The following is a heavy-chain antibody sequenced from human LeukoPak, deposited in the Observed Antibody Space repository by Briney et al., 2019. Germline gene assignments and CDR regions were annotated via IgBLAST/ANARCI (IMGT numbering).Heavy chain of an antibody. Sequence: ASVKVSCKASGGTFSSYAISWVRQAPGQGLEWMGGFDPEDGETIYAQKFQGRVTMTEDTSTDTAYMELSSLRSEDTAVYYCATVRIGATVTTEGWYYFDYWGQGTLVTVSS. CDR2: FDPEDGET. V-gene: IGHV1-24*01. D-gene: IGHD4-17*01. CDR1: GGTFSSYA. J-gene: IGHJ4*02. CDR3: ATVRIGATVTTEGWYYFDY.